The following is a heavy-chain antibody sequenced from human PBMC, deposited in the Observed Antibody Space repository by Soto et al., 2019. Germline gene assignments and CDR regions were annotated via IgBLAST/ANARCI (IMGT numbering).Heavy chain of an antibody. Sequence: ASVKVTCKASGYTFTSYAMHWVRQAPGQRLEWMGWINAGNGNTKYSQKFQGRVTITRDTSASTAYMELSSLRSEDTAVYYCARVAAFYYGMDVWGQGTMVTVSS. CDR1: GYTFTSYA. D-gene: IGHD6-19*01. CDR3: ARVAAFYYGMDV. CDR2: INAGNGNT. V-gene: IGHV1-3*01. J-gene: IGHJ6*02.